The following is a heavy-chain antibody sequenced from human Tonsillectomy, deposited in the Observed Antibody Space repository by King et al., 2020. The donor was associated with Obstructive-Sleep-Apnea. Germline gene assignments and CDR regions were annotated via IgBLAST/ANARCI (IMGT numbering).Heavy chain of an antibody. CDR3: ARAKGYCSSTSCYPREFDP. D-gene: IGHD2-2*01. Sequence: VQLQQWGAGLLKPSETLSLTCAVYGGSFRGYYWSWIRQPPGKGLEWIGVINHSGSTNYNQSLKSRVTISVDTSKNQFSLKRSSVTAADTAVYYCARAKGYCSSTSCYPREFDPWGQGTLVTVSS. CDR1: GGSFRGYY. V-gene: IGHV4-34*01. CDR2: INHSGST. J-gene: IGHJ5*02.